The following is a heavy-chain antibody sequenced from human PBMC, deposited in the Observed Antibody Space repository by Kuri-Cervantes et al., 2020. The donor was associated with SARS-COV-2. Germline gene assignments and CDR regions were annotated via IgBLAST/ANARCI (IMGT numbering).Heavy chain of an antibody. CDR3: AKDSRNWGVLDY. D-gene: IGHD7-27*01. CDR1: GFTFSNYD. CDR2: ISYDGSNK. V-gene: IGHV3-30*18. Sequence: GGSLRLSCAASGFTFSNYDIHWVRQAPGKGLEWVAVISYDGSNKYYADSVKGRFTISRDNSKNTLCLQMNSLRAEDTSVYYCAKDSRNWGVLDYWGQGTLVTVSS. J-gene: IGHJ4*02.